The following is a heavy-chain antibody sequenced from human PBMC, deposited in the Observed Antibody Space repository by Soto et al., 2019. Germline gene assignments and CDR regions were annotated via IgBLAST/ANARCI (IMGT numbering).Heavy chain of an antibody. CDR1: GFTFRTYS. J-gene: IGHJ6*02. CDR3: ARVPSSGSYRSYYYYGMDV. D-gene: IGHD1-26*01. CDR2: ITSSSDTI. V-gene: IGHV3-48*02. Sequence: EVQLVESGGGLVQPGGSLRLSCAASGFTFRTYSMNWVRQAPGKGLEWVSYITSSSDTIYYGDSVQGRFTISRDNARNSLHLQVNSLRDEDTAVYYCARVPSSGSYRSYYYYGMDVWGQGTTVTVSS.